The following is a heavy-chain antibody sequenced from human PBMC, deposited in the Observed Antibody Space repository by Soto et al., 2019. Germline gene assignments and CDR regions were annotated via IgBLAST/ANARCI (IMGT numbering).Heavy chain of an antibody. D-gene: IGHD3-22*01. J-gene: IGHJ5*01. CDR2: INHSGRV. CDR3: STRAYDTNGYYRFDP. CDR1: GGSLSGHS. V-gene: IGHV4-34*01. Sequence: TVSPTCTFYGGSLSGHSLTWIRQSAGKGLEWIGDINHSGRVNYSPSLKSRVTISLDTSKNQFSLTLSGVTAADTAMYYCSTRAYDTNGYYRFDPWGQGTLVTVSS.